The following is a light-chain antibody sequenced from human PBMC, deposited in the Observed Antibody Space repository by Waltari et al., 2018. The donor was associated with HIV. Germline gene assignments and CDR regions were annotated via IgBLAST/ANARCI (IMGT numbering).Light chain of an antibody. J-gene: IGLJ3*02. CDR2: INSDGSH. Sequence: VLTQSPSASASLGDSVKLTCTLDSGHITYAIAWLPHRPEKGPRFLMKINSDGSHYKGDDIPDRFSGSSSGAERFLIISRVQSDDEADYYCQSWGAGGVFGGGTKLTVL. CDR1: SGHITYA. V-gene: IGLV4-69*01. CDR3: QSWGAGGV.